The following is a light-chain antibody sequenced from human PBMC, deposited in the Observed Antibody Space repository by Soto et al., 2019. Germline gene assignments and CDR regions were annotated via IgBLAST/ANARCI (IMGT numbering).Light chain of an antibody. J-gene: IGLJ2*01. CDR3: QSYDSSLSGNVV. CDR1: SSNIGAGYD. Sequence: QSVLTQPPSVSGAPGQRVTISCTGSSSNIGAGYDVHWYQQLPGTAPKLLIYGNSNRPSGVPDRFSGSKSGTSASLVITGLQAEDEADYYCQSYDSSLSGNVVFGGGTKVTVL. V-gene: IGLV1-40*01. CDR2: GNS.